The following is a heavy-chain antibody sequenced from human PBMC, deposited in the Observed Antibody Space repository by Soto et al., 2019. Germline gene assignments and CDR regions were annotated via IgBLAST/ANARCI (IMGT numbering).Heavy chain of an antibody. CDR1: GGSFNSFP. D-gene: IGHD3-22*01. J-gene: IGHJ4*02. CDR3: TNDKKSRAQEWALDY. V-gene: IGHV1-69*17. Sequence: QVRLVQSGTEVKKPGSSVKVSCKVSGGSFNSFPISWVRQAPGQGPQWMGGIVPVFGIANYAKEFLGRVTITADRSKTTSYMELSSLRSDDTAVYYCTNDKKSRAQEWALDYWGQGTLVMVSS. CDR2: IVPVFGIA.